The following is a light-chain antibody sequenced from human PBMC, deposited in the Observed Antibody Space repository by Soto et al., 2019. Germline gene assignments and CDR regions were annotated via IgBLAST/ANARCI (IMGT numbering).Light chain of an antibody. CDR1: QGLSSD. CDR3: KQLNSYPIT. V-gene: IGKV1-9*01. CDR2: AAS. J-gene: IGKJ5*01. Sequence: DIQLTQSPSFLSASVGDRVTITCRASQGLSSDLAWYPQKPVKAPKLLIYAASTLQSGVPSRFIGSGSGTEFTLTISSLQPEDFATYYCKQLNSYPITFGQGTRLEIK.